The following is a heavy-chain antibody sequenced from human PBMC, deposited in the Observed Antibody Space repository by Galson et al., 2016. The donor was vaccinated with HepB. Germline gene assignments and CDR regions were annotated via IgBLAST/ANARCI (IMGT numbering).Heavy chain of an antibody. Sequence: SLRLSCAASGFTVSSNYLRWVRQAPGKGLEWVSIVYSDGSTYYSDSVRGRFTISRDNSKNTLYLQMNSLKAEDTAVYYCARDWGSSWCLHWGQGTLVTVSS. CDR3: ARDWGSSWCLH. D-gene: IGHD6-13*01. J-gene: IGHJ4*02. CDR2: VYSDGST. V-gene: IGHV3-53*01. CDR1: GFTVSSNY.